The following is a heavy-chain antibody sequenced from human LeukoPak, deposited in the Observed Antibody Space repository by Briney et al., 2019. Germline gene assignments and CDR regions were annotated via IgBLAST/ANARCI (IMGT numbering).Heavy chain of an antibody. CDR2: IYYSGST. CDR1: GGSISSGGYY. Sequence: SETLSLTCTVSGGSISSGGYYWSWIRQHPGKGLGWIGYIYYSGSTYYNPSLKSRVTISVDTSKDQFSLKLSSVNAADTAVYYCARSPEDDYGDIKEFDYWGQGTLVTVSS. D-gene: IGHD4-17*01. J-gene: IGHJ4*02. CDR3: ARSPEDDYGDIKEFDY. V-gene: IGHV4-31*03.